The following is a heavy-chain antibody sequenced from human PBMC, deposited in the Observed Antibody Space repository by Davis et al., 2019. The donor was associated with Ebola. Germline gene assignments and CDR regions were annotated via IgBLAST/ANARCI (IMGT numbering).Heavy chain of an antibody. V-gene: IGHV4-34*01. J-gene: IGHJ5*02. CDR3: ASLHQIRGKACFDL. CDR2: ITQRGDS. Sequence: PSETLSLTCAVYGGSFSDYYWSWVRQSPGEGLEWIGEITQRGDSDYNPSLRSRATLSVDRSKLQFSLRLASVTAADTAVYYCASLHQIRGKACFDLWGQGDLVVVSS. D-gene: IGHD2-2*01. CDR1: GGSFSDYY.